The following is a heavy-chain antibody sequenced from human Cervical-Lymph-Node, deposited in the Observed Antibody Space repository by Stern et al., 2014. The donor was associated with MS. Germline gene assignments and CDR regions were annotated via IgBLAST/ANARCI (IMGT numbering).Heavy chain of an antibody. CDR1: GFNFGDYA. D-gene: IGHD3-10*01. Sequence: EVQLVESGGALVQPGRPLRLSCAGSGFNFGDYAMPWVRRAPGKGLEWVSSITDSSGAIGYAPSVKGRFTISRDNAASSLYLDMKSLRADDTAFYYCARAPPALSGQYYGGFDFWGQGTLVTVSS. CDR3: ARAPPALSGQYYGGFDF. J-gene: IGHJ4*02. CDR2: ITDSSGAI. V-gene: IGHV3-9*01.